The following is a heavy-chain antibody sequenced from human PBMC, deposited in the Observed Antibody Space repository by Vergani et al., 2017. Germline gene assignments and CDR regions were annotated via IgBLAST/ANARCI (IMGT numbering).Heavy chain of an antibody. Sequence: EVQLVQSGAEVKKPGESLKISCKGSGYSFTSYWIGWVRQMPGKGPGWMGITYPGDSGTRYSPSFHGQVTISADKSLSTAYLQGSSLKASDTAMYYCAGQSVDTAIRSSPNYYYYMDVWGKGTTVTVSS. J-gene: IGHJ6*03. CDR3: AGQSVDTAIRSSPNYYYYMDV. D-gene: IGHD5-18*01. CDR1: GYSFTSYW. V-gene: IGHV5-51*01. CDR2: TYPGDSGT.